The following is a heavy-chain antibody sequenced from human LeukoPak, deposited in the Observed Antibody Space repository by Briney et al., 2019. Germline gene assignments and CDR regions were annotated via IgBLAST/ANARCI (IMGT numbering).Heavy chain of an antibody. CDR2: INAGNGNT. V-gene: IGHV1-3*01. CDR3: ARVVVVAATLPNWFDS. D-gene: IGHD2-15*01. J-gene: IGHJ5*01. CDR1: GYTFTSYA. Sequence: ASVKVSCKASGYTFTSYAMHWVRQAPGQRLEWMGWINAGNGNTKYSQGLQGRVTMTTDTSTSTAYMELRSLRSADTAMYYCARVVVVAATLPNWFDSWGQGTLVTVSS.